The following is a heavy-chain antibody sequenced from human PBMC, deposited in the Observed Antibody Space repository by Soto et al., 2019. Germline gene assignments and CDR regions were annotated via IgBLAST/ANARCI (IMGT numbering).Heavy chain of an antibody. J-gene: IGHJ4*02. D-gene: IGHD2-8*02. CDR3: ARHYCTGGPCYLDY. CDR2: IDYSGDT. CDR1: CGSISSKGFY. Sequence: SETLSLTCSVSCGSISSKGFYCGWIRQAPGKGLEWLGSIDYSGDTYYNPSLKSRVTISVGTSKNEFSLKVNSVTAADTAVYYCARHYCTGGPCYLDYWGQGTLVNVS. V-gene: IGHV4-39*01.